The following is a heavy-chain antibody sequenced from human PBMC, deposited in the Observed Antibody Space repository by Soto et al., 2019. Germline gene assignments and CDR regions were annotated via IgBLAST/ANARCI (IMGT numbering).Heavy chain of an antibody. CDR2: IYSSENT. Sequence: PSETLSLTCTVSGGYVSSNSYSWGWIRQSPGKGLEWIGTIYSSENTYYNPSLLSRVTISVDTSKNEFSLRLSSVTAADTAVYYCAILNGYCVSTNCHGYYGMDVWGQGTTVTVSS. D-gene: IGHD2-2*03. CDR3: AILNGYCVSTNCHGYYGMDV. J-gene: IGHJ6*02. CDR1: GGYVSSNSYS. V-gene: IGHV4-39*01.